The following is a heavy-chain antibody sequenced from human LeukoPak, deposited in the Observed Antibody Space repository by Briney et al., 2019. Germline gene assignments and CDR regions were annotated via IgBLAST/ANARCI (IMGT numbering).Heavy chain of an antibody. J-gene: IGHJ4*02. Sequence: PSQTLSLTCTVSGGSISSGSYYWSWIRQPAGKGLEWIVRIYTSGSTNYNPSLKSRVTISVDTSKNQFSLKLSSVTAADTAVYYCARVPYNWNYGYFDYWGQGTLVTVSS. CDR1: GGSISSGSYY. V-gene: IGHV4-61*02. CDR2: IYTSGST. CDR3: ARVPYNWNYGYFDY. D-gene: IGHD1-7*01.